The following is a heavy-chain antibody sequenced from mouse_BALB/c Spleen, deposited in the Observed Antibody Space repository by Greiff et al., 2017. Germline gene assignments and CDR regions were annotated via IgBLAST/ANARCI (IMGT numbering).Heavy chain of an antibody. J-gene: IGHJ3*01. CDR1: GYTFTSYW. Sequence: QVQLQQSGAELVKPGASVKLSCKASGYTFTSYWMHWVKQRPGQGLEWIGEIDPSDSYTNYNQKFKGKATLTVDKSSSTAYMQLSSLTSEDSAVYYCARWGGGKAWFAYWGQGTLVTVSA. CDR3: ARWGGGKAWFAY. CDR2: IDPSDSYT. D-gene: IGHD1-1*02. V-gene: IGHV1-69*02.